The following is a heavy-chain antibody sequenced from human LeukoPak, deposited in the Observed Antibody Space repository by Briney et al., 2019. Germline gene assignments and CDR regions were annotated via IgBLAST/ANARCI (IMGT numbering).Heavy chain of an antibody. CDR3: ASASGAGNFDY. CDR1: GYTFSIHY. D-gene: IGHD1-14*01. V-gene: IGHV1-2*02. J-gene: IGHJ4*02. CDR2: INPNSGGT. Sequence: GASVKVSCKASGYTFSIHYMHGVRQAPGQGREVMGWINPNSGGTNYAQKVQGRVSMTRGTAISTAYMELSRLRSDDTAVYYCASASGAGNFDYWGQGTLVTVSS.